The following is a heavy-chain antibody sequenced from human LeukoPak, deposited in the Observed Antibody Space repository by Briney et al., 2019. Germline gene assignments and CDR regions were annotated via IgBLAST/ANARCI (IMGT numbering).Heavy chain of an antibody. Sequence: KPSETLSLTCTVSGYSISSGYYWGWIRQPPGKGLEWIGSIYHSGSTYYNPSLKSRVTISVDTSKNQFSLKLSSVTAADTAVYYCARHRKLWFGTYDAFDIWGQGTMVTVSS. J-gene: IGHJ3*02. CDR3: ARHRKLWFGTYDAFDI. V-gene: IGHV4-38-2*02. CDR1: GYSISSGYY. CDR2: IYHSGST. D-gene: IGHD3-10*01.